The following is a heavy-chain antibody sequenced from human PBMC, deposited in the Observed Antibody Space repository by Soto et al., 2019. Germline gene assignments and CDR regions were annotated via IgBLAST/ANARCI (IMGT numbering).Heavy chain of an antibody. V-gene: IGHV1-2*04. Sequence: ASVKVSCKASGYTFTGYYMHWVRQAPGQGLEWMGWINPNSGGTNYAQKFQGWVTMTRDTSISTAYMELSRLRSDDTAVYYCARGCSSISCYLGHYYMDFWCKGTTVT. CDR2: INPNSGGT. CDR3: ARGCSSISCYLGHYYMDF. J-gene: IGHJ6*03. D-gene: IGHD2-2*01. CDR1: GYTFTGYY.